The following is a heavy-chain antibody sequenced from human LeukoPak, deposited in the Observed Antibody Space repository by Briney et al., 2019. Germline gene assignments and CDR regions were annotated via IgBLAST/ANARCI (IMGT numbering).Heavy chain of an antibody. D-gene: IGHD3-22*01. CDR1: DGSISSSSYY. V-gene: IGHV4-39*01. CDR3: ARHLAIYDSGGYYYERGRYYFDF. J-gene: IGHJ4*02. CDR2: IYYSGST. Sequence: SETLSLTCTVSDGSISSSSYYWGWIRQPPGKGLEWIGTIYYSGSTYYNPSLKSRVTISVDTSKNQFSLRLSSVTAADTAVYYCARHLAIYDSGGYYYERGRYYFDFWGQGALVTVSS.